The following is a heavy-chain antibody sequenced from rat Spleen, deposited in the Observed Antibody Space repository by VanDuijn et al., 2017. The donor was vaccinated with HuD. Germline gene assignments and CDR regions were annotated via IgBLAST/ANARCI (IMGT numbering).Heavy chain of an antibody. V-gene: IGHV5-7*01. CDR1: GFTFSNYD. CDR3: ARHYPYFDY. J-gene: IGHJ2*01. CDR2: ISYDGSST. D-gene: IGHD1-4*01. Sequence: EVQLVESGGGLVQPGRSLKLSCAASGFTFSNYDMAWVRQAPKKGLEWVATISYDGSSTNYRDSVKGRFTISRDNAKSTLYLQMDSLRSEDTATYYCARHYPYFDYWGQGVMVTVSS.